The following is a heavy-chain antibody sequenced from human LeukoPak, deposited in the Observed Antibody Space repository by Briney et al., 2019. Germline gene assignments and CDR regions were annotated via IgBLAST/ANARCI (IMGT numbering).Heavy chain of an antibody. CDR2: IHHSGSA. V-gene: IGHV4-34*01. CDR1: GGSISGYY. CDR3: ARLYCSRTSCYYSN. J-gene: IGHJ4*02. Sequence: SETLSLTCAVYGGSISGYYWSWIRQPPGKGLEWIAEIHHSGSANYNPSLKSRVAISIDTSKNQFSLKLSSVTAADTAIYYCARLYCSRTSCYYSNWGQGTLVTVSS. D-gene: IGHD2-2*01.